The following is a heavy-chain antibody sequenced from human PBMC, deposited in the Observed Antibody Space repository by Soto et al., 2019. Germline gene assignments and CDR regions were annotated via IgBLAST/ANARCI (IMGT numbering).Heavy chain of an antibody. J-gene: IGHJ6*02. V-gene: IGHV3-30-3*01. D-gene: IGHD4-17*01. CDR3: ARTTVTLRYYSYYYGMDV. Sequence: PGGSLRLSCAASGFTFSSYAMHWVRQAPGKGLEWVAVISYDRSNKYYADSVKGRFTISGDNSKNTLYLQMNSLRAEDTAVYYCARTTVTLRYYSYYYGMDVWGQGTTVTVSS. CDR1: GFTFSSYA. CDR2: ISYDRSNK.